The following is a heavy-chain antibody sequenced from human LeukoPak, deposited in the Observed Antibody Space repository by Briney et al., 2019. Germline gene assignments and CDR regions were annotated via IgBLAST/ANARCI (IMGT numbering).Heavy chain of an antibody. CDR2: INYKGGTT. J-gene: IGHJ4*02. CDR1: GFTLSSFS. D-gene: IGHD1-14*01. V-gene: IGHV3-64*02. CDR3: ARVGPETAFDY. Sequence: GGSLRLSCAASGFTLSSFSMHWVRRSPGRGLEYVSAINYKGGTTYYADSVKGRFTISRDNSKNTLYLQMASLRGEDMAVYYCARVGPETAFDYWGQGTLVTVSS.